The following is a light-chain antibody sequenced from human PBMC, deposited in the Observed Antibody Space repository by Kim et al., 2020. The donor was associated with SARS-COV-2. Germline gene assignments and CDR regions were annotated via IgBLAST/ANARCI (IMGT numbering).Light chain of an antibody. CDR2: VAS. Sequence: PAIRATLSCSASQNIHIIFAWYQQKPDQPPSLLIYVASNRATGIPARFSGSGYGTDFTLTISSLEPDDFAVYYCQHRDNWPPRFTFGPGTKVDIK. J-gene: IGKJ3*01. CDR1: QNIHII. V-gene: IGKV3-11*01. CDR3: QHRDNWPPRFT.